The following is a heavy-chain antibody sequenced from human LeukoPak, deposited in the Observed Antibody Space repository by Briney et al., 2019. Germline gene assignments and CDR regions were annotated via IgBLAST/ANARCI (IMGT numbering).Heavy chain of an antibody. V-gene: IGHV4-59*08. J-gene: IGHJ5*02. CDR1: GGSISSYY. CDR3: ASSQLKYSSSFNWFDP. D-gene: IGHD6-13*01. Sequence: SETLSLTCTVSGGSISSYYWSWIRQPPGKGLEWIGYIYYSGSTNYNPSLKSRVTISVDTSKNQFSLKLSSVTAADTAVYYCASSQLKYSSSFNWFDPWGQGTLVTVSS. CDR2: IYYSGST.